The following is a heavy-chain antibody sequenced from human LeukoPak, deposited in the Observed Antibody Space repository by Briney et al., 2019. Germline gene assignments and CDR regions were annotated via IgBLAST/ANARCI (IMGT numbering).Heavy chain of an antibody. Sequence: ASVKVSCKASGYTFTSYGISWVRQAPGQGLEWMGWISAYNGNTNYAQKLQGRVTMTTDTSTSTAYMELRSPRSDDTAVYYCAREGHITMIPGDYGMDVWGQGTTVTVSS. CDR3: AREGHITMIPGDYGMDV. CDR2: ISAYNGNT. CDR1: GYTFTSYG. J-gene: IGHJ6*02. D-gene: IGHD3-22*01. V-gene: IGHV1-18*01.